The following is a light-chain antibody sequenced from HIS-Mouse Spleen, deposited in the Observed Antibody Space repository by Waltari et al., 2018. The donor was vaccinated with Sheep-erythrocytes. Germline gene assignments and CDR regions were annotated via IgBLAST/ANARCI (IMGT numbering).Light chain of an antibody. CDR1: SSDVGGYNY. Sequence: QSALTQPRSVSGSPGQSVTISCTGTSSDVGGYNYVSWYQHHPGKAPKLMIYDVSKRPSGVPDRVSGSKSGTTASLTISGLQAEDEADYYCCSYAGSYTFWVFGGGTRLTVL. CDR2: DVS. CDR3: CSYAGSYTFWV. J-gene: IGLJ3*02. V-gene: IGLV2-11*01.